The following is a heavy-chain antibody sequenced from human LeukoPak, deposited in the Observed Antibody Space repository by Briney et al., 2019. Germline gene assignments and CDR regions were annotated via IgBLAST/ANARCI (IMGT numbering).Heavy chain of an antibody. CDR3: ARDGGYRSGGSCPTSAFDI. Sequence: PGGSLRLSCAASGFTFDDYGMSWVRQAPGKGLEWVSGINWNGGSTGYADSVKGRFTISRDNAKNSLYLQMNSLRAEDTALYHCARDGGYRSGGSCPTSAFDIWGQGTMVTVSS. D-gene: IGHD2-15*01. CDR1: GFTFDDYG. V-gene: IGHV3-20*01. J-gene: IGHJ3*02. CDR2: INWNGGST.